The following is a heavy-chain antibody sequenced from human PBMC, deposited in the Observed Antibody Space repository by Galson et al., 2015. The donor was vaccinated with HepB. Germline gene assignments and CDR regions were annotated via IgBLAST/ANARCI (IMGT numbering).Heavy chain of an antibody. CDR1: GYSFTSYW. CDR3: ARRSVYCSSTSCFDY. CDR2: IDPSDSYT. Sequence: QSGAEVKKPGESPRISCKGSGYSFTSYWISWVRQMPGKGLEWMGRIDPSDSYTNYSPSFQGHVTISADKSISTAYLQWSSLKASDTAMYYCARRSVYCSSTSCFDYWGQGTLVTVSS. V-gene: IGHV5-10-1*01. D-gene: IGHD2-2*01. J-gene: IGHJ4*02.